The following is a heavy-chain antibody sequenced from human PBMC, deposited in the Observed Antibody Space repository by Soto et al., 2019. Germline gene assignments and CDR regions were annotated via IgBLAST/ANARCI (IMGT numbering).Heavy chain of an antibody. J-gene: IGHJ4*02. CDR1: GFIFSDSA. D-gene: IGHD2-15*01. CDR3: IRLEESGCSVDRCYSGFDH. Sequence: EVQLVESGGGLVQPGGSLKLSCAASGFIFSDSAVHWVRQASGKGLEWVGRIRAKTNNYATAYVASVQGRFTVSRDDSKNTAYLQMSSLRTEDTAMYYCIRLEESGCSVDRCYSGFDHWGQGTLVTVSS. CDR2: IRAKTNNYAT. V-gene: IGHV3-73*02.